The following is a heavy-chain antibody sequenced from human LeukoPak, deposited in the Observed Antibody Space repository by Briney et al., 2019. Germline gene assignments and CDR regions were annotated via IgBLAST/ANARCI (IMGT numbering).Heavy chain of an antibody. J-gene: IGHJ2*01. CDR2: INPGDGGA. CDR1: GYTFTAHY. Sequence: ASVKVSCKASGYTFTAHYIHWVRQAPGQGLEWMGIINPGDGGASYAQKFQGRLTMSRDTSTSTLYMELSSLRSEDTAIYYCARKVPHDTSGWYFDLWGRGTLVTVSS. V-gene: IGHV1-46*01. CDR3: ARKVPHDTSGWYFDL. D-gene: IGHD3-22*01.